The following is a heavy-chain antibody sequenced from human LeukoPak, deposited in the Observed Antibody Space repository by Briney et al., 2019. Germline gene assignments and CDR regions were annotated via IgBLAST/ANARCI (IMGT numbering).Heavy chain of an antibody. V-gene: IGHV3-74*01. D-gene: IGHD3-3*01. J-gene: IGHJ4*02. CDR2: INSDGSST. CDR3: AKETNYDFWSGYYPLFDY. Sequence: GRSLRLSCAASGFTFSSHWMHWVRQAPGKGLVWVSRINSDGSSTYYADSVKGRFTISRDNSKNTLYLQMNSLRAEDTAVYYCAKETNYDFWSGYYPLFDYWGQGTLVTVSS. CDR1: GFTFSSHW.